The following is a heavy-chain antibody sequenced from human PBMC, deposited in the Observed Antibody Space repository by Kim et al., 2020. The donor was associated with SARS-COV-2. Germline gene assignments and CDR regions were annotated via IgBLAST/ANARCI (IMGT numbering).Heavy chain of an antibody. V-gene: IGHV7-4-1*02. CDR2: INTNTGNP. CDR1: GYTFTSYA. CDR3: ARDVPLMTIAAAGTITGPESYYYYGMDV. J-gene: IGHJ6*02. D-gene: IGHD6-13*01. Sequence: ASVKVSCKASGYTFTSYAMNWVRQAPGQGLEWMGWINTNTGNPTYAQGFTGRFVFSLDTSVSTAYLQISSLKAEDTAVYYCARDVPLMTIAAAGTITGPESYYYYGMDVWGQGTTVTVSS.